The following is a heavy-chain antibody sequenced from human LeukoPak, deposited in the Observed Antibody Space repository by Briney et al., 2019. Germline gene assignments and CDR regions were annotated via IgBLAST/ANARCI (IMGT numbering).Heavy chain of an antibody. Sequence: SETLSLTCAVSGGTFSGYYWTWIRQPPGKGLEWIGEINHSGRTNYNPSLKSRVIMSVDTSRNQFSLKLSSVTAADTAVYYCARPLGYCSDSRCPQSWFDPWGQGTLVTVSS. V-gene: IGHV4-34*01. D-gene: IGHD2-15*01. CDR1: GGTFSGYY. CDR2: INHSGRT. CDR3: ARPLGYCSDSRCPQSWFDP. J-gene: IGHJ5*02.